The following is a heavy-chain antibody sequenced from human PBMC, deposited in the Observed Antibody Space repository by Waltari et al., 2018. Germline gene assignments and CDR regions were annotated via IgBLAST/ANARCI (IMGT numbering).Heavy chain of an antibody. V-gene: IGHV4-31*01. CDR2: IYYSGST. CDR3: ARGDCSGGSCYFDY. D-gene: IGHD2-15*01. CDR1: GGSIRSGGYY. J-gene: IGHJ4*02. Sequence: QVQLQESGPGLVKPSQTLSLTCTVSGGSIRSGGYYWSWILQHPVKGLEWIGYIYYSGSTYYNPSLKSLVTISVDTSKNQFSLKLSSVTAADTAVYYCARGDCSGGSCYFDYWGQGTLVTVSS.